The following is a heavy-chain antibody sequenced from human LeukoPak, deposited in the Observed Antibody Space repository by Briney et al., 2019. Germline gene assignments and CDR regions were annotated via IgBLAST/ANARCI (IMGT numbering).Heavy chain of an antibody. Sequence: SVKVSCKASGGTFSSYAISWVRQAPGQGLEWMGGIIPIFGTANYAQKFQGRVTTTTDESTSTAYMELSSLRSEDTAVYYCARGRFYGYLGYYFDYWGQGTLVTVSS. V-gene: IGHV1-69*05. D-gene: IGHD2-2*03. CDR3: ARGRFYGYLGYYFDY. CDR2: IIPIFGTA. CDR1: GGTFSSYA. J-gene: IGHJ4*02.